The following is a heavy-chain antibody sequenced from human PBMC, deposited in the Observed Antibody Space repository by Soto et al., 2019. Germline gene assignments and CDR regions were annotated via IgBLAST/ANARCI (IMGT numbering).Heavy chain of an antibody. Sequence: TLSLTCTVSGGPISSGGYYWSWIRQHPGKGLEWIGYIYYGGSTYYNPSLKSRATISGDTSKNQFSLKLSSVTAADTAVYYCARGGYYYENSGQNAYDYWGQGILVTVSS. CDR3: ARGGYYYENSGQNAYDY. J-gene: IGHJ4*01. V-gene: IGHV4-31*03. CDR1: GGPISSGGYY. CDR2: IYYGGST. D-gene: IGHD3-22*01.